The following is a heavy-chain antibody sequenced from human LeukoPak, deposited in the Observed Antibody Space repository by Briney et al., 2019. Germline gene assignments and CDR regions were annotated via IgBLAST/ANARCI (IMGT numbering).Heavy chain of an antibody. Sequence: SETLSLTCTVSGGSISSSYYWSWIRQPPGKGLEWIGYINYSGSTNYNPSLKSRVTISVDTSKNQFSLKLSSVTAADTAVYYCARATDAFDIWGQGTMVTVSS. CDR1: GGSISSSYY. CDR3: ARATDAFDI. CDR2: INYSGST. V-gene: IGHV4-61*01. J-gene: IGHJ3*02.